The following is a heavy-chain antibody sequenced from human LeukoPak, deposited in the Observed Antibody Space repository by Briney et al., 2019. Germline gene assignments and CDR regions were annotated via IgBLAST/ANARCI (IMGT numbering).Heavy chain of an antibody. CDR3: ARGVVVVAAVISYYYYGMDV. D-gene: IGHD2-15*01. CDR1: GGTFSSYN. V-gene: IGHV1-69*13. CDR2: IIPIFGTT. J-gene: IGHJ6*02. Sequence: VASVKVSCKASGGTFSSYNINWVRQAPGRGLEWMGGIIPIFGTTNYAQKFQGRVTITADESTRTACMELSSLRSEDTAVYYCARGVVVVAAVISYYYYGMDVWGQGTTVTVSS.